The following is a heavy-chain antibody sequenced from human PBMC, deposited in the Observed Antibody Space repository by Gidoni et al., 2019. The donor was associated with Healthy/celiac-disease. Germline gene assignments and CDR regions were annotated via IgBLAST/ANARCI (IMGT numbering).Heavy chain of an antibody. Sequence: VQPGRSLRLSCAASGLTFDDYAMHWVRQVPGKGLERVSGISWNSGSIGYADSVKGRFTISRDNAKNSLYLQMNSLRAEDTALYYCAKDIRHVITGTTVYWGQGTLVTVSS. V-gene: IGHV3-9*01. D-gene: IGHD1-7*01. CDR2: ISWNSGSI. CDR3: AKDIRHVITGTTVY. J-gene: IGHJ4*02. CDR1: GLTFDDYA.